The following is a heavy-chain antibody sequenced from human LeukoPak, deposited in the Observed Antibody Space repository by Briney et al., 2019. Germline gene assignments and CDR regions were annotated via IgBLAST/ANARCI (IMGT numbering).Heavy chain of an antibody. Sequence: SETLSLTCTVSGGSISSYYWSWIRQPPGKGLEWIGYIYYSGSTNYNPSLKSRVTISVDTSKNQFSLKLSSVTAADTAVYYCARESATSSGYYSAFDYWGQGTLVTVSS. CDR1: GGSISSYY. V-gene: IGHV4-59*01. CDR3: ARESATSSGYYSAFDY. CDR2: IYYSGST. J-gene: IGHJ4*02. D-gene: IGHD3-22*01.